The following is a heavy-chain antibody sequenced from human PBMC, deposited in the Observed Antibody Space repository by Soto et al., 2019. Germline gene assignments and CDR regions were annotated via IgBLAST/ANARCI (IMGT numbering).Heavy chain of an antibody. CDR1: GYTFTSYY. CDR2: INPSGGST. J-gene: IGHJ4*02. D-gene: IGHD6-6*01. V-gene: IGHV1-46*01. CDR3: AIEYSSSPPYYPIGY. Sequence: ASVKVSCKASGYTFTSYYMHWVRQAPGQGLEWMGIINPSGGSTSYAQKFQGRVTMTRDTSTSTVYMELSSLRSEDTAVYYCAIEYSSSPPYYPIGYWGQGTLVTVSS.